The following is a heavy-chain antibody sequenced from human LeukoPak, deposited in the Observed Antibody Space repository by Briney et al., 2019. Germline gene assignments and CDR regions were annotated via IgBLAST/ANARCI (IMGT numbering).Heavy chain of an antibody. CDR1: GYSISSGYY. V-gene: IGHV4-38-2*02. CDR2: INHSGST. CDR3: ARHKVDIVVVPAAIGFDP. J-gene: IGHJ5*02. Sequence: SETLSLTCTVSGYSISSGYYWGWIRQPPGRGLEWIGEINHSGSTNYNPSLKSRVTISVDTSKNQFSLKLSSVTAADTAVYYCARHKVDIVVVPAAIGFDPWGQGTLVTVSS. D-gene: IGHD2-2*03.